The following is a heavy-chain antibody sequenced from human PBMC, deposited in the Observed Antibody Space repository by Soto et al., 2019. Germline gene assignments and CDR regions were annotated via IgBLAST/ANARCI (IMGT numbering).Heavy chain of an antibody. Sequence: QLQLQESGPGLVRPSETLSLTCTVSGVSISNTSYYWGWIRQSPGKGLEWIGTIYYRGKTYYHPPLKSRVTISVDTSNNRFSLKLSSVTAADTAVYYCARHGSYWGQGTLVTVSS. J-gene: IGHJ4*02. V-gene: IGHV4-39*01. CDR1: GVSISNTSYY. CDR2: IYYRGKT. CDR3: ARHGSY.